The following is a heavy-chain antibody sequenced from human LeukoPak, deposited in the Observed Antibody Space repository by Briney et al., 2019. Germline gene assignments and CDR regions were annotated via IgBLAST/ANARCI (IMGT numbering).Heavy chain of an antibody. CDR1: GFTFSSYE. Sequence: GGSLRLSCAASGFTFSSYEMNWVRQAPGKGLEWVSYISSSGSTIYYADSVKGRLTISRDNAKNSLYLQMNSLRAEDTAVYYCARLIVPAAMLDWFDPWGQGTLVTVSS. CDR2: ISSSGSTI. V-gene: IGHV3-48*03. D-gene: IGHD2-2*01. J-gene: IGHJ5*02. CDR3: ARLIVPAAMLDWFDP.